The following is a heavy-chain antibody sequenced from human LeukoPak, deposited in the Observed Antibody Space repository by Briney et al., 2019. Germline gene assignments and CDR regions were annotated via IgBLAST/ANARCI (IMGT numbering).Heavy chain of an antibody. CDR2: ISSSGSTI. CDR3: AREFGELRSYGMDV. D-gene: IGHD3-10*01. CDR1: GFTFSSYE. J-gene: IGHJ6*04. V-gene: IGHV3-48*03. Sequence: GGSLRLSCAASGFTFSSYEMNWVRQAPGKGLGWVSYISSSGSTIYYADSVKGRFTISRDNAKNSLYLQMNSLRAEDTAVYYCAREFGELRSYGMDVWGKGTTVTVSS.